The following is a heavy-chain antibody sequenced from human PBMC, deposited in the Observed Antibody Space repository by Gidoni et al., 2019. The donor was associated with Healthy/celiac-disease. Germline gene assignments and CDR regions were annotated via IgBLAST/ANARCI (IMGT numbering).Heavy chain of an antibody. D-gene: IGHD3-22*01. Sequence: QVQLVQSGAEVKKPGSSVKVSCKASGGTFSSYDISWVRQAPGQGLEWMGRIIPILVIANYAQKFQGRVTITADKSTSTAYMELSSLRSEDTAVYYCARDQTGYYDSSGYYRNDYWGQGTLVTVSS. CDR1: GGTFSSYD. CDR3: ARDQTGYYDSSGYYRNDY. J-gene: IGHJ4*02. V-gene: IGHV1-69*04. CDR2: IIPILVIA.